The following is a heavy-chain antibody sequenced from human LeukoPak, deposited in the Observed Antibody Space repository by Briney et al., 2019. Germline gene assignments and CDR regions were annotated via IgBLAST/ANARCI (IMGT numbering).Heavy chain of an antibody. CDR2: IDSSASVI. D-gene: IGHD3-10*01. CDR1: GFTFSSYS. J-gene: IGHJ3*02. Sequence: GGSLRLSCAASGFTFSSYSMNWVRQAPGEGLEWVAYIDSSASVIKYADSLQGRFTVSRDNAKKSLYLQLNSLRAEDTAIYYCAREITDTADAFDIWGQGTRVTVSS. V-gene: IGHV3-48*04. CDR3: AREITDTADAFDI.